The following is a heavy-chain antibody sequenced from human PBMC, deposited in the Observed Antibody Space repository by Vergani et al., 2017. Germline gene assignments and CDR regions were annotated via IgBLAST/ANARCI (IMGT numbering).Heavy chain of an antibody. D-gene: IGHD5-12*01. J-gene: IGHJ6*02. CDR2: ISGSGGST. Sequence: EVQLLESGGDLVQPGGSLRLSCAASGFTFNHYAMNWVRQAPGKGLEWVSGISGSGGSTYYAGSVKGRFTISRDSSKNTLYLQMNSLSAGDTAVYYCAKPNHRNRGYDYLYYYHAMDVWGQGTTVTVSS. V-gene: IGHV3-23*01. CDR3: AKPNHRNRGYDYLYYYHAMDV. CDR1: GFTFNHYA.